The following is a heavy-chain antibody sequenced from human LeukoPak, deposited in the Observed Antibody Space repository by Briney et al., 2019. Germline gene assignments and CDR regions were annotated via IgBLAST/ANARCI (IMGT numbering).Heavy chain of an antibody. CDR2: IKQDGSEK. CDR1: GFTFSSYW. D-gene: IGHD5-18*01. Sequence: GGSLRLSCAASGFTFSSYWMGWVRQAPGKGLEWVANIKQDGSEKYYVDSVKGRFTISRDNAKNSLYLQMNSLRAEDTAVYYGARAGTGYSYGYAETLDYWGQGTLVTASS. CDR3: ARAGTGYSYGYAETLDY. V-gene: IGHV3-7*03. J-gene: IGHJ4*02.